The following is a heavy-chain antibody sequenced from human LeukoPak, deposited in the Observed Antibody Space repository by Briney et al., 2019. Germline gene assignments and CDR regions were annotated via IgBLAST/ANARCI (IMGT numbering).Heavy chain of an antibody. CDR2: IRPSGGAT. V-gene: IGHV3-23*01. J-gene: IGHJ5*02. D-gene: IGHD2/OR15-2a*01. Sequence: GGSLRLSCAATGFTFSTYAMTWVRQAPGTGLEWVSAIRPSGGATYYADSVKGRFTISRDNSKNTLFLQMNSLRAEDTAVYYCAKDRVSPGFNWFDPWGQGTLVTVSS. CDR1: GFTFSTYA. CDR3: AKDRVSPGFNWFDP.